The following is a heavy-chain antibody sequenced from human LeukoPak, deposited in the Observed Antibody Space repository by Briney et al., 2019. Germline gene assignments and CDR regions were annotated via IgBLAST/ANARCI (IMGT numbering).Heavy chain of an antibody. J-gene: IGHJ4*02. CDR2: FDTEDGET. Sequence: ASVKVSCKVSGYTLTELSMPWVRQAPGHGLEWRGGFDTEDGETFSAPKLQGRVTMTEDTSTDTAYMELSSLRSEGTAVYYCATHLYGEGLRHGGQGTLVTVSS. CDR3: ATHLYGEGLRH. CDR1: GYTLTELS. V-gene: IGHV1-24*01. D-gene: IGHD4-17*01.